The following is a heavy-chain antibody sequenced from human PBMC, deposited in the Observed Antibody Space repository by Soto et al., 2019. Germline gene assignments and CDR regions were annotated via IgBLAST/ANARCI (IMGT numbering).Heavy chain of an antibody. J-gene: IGHJ6*02. CDR3: ARDWSNYVGSYYGMDV. CDR1: GFTFSNYA. CDR2: ISYDGSNK. V-gene: IGHV3-30-3*01. Sequence: QMQLVESGGGVVQPGRSLRLSCAASGFTFSNYAMHWVRQAPGKGLEWVAVISYDGSNKYYADSVKGRFTISRDNSKNTLYLQMNSLRAEDTAVYYCARDWSNYVGSYYGMDVWGQGTTVTVSS. D-gene: IGHD4-4*01.